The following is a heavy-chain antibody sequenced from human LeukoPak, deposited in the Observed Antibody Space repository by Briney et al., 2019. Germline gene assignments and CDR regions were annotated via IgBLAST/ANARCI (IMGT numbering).Heavy chain of an antibody. CDR1: GGSISSGSYY. CDR3: ARHPYNSSWYDY. J-gene: IGHJ4*02. V-gene: IGHV4-39*01. D-gene: IGHD6-13*01. Sequence: SETLSLTCTVSGGSISSGSYYWSWIRQPAGKGLEWIATISHSGSTYYNPSLKSQVTISVDTSKNQFSLKLSSVTAADTAVYYCARHPYNSSWYDYWGQGTLVTVSS. CDR2: ISHSGST.